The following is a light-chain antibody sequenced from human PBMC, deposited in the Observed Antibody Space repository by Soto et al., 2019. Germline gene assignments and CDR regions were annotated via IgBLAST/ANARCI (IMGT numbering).Light chain of an antibody. CDR2: GAS. J-gene: IGKJ1*01. Sequence: IVRPQSPATLSGSPGERATLSCRASQSVGTKLAWYQQTRGQAPRLLIYGASTRATGIPARFSGSGSGTEFTLTISSLQSDDFAVYNCQQYGSSPPWAFGQGTKVDIK. V-gene: IGKV3-15*01. CDR3: QQYGSSPPWA. CDR1: QSVGTK.